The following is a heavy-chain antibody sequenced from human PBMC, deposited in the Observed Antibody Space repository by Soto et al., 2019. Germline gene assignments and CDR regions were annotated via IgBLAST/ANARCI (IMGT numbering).Heavy chain of an antibody. CDR2: LNTDESTT. CDR3: ARPRRPWSPFDAFDV. Sequence: EVQLVESGGSLVQPGGSLRLSCAASGFTFSTYWMAWVRQAPGKGLVWVSRLNTDESTTNYADSVRGRFTISRDNAKNTLYLQMNSLRVEDTALYYCARPRRPWSPFDAFDVWGQGTMVTVSS. J-gene: IGHJ3*01. D-gene: IGHD2-8*02. CDR1: GFTFSTYW. V-gene: IGHV3-74*01.